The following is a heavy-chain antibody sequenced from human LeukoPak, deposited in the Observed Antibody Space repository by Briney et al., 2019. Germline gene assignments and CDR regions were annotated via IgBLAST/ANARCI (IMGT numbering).Heavy chain of an antibody. CDR1: GYSFTSYW. J-gene: IGHJ4*02. CDR2: IYPGDSDT. D-gene: IGHD3-22*01. CDR3: ARPGYYYDSSGYFRDY. Sequence: GESLKISCKGSGYSFTSYWIGWVRQMPGKGLEGMGIIYPGDSDTRYSPSFQGQVTISADKSISTAYLQWSSLKASDTAMYYCARPGYYYDSSGYFRDYWGQGTLVTVSS. V-gene: IGHV5-51*01.